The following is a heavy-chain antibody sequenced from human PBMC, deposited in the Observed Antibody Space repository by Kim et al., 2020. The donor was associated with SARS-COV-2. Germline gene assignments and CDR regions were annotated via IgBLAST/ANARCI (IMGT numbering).Heavy chain of an antibody. V-gene: IGHV3-7*05. J-gene: IGHJ1*01. Sequence: GGSLRLSCAASGFNFGNYWMSWVRQAPGKGLEWLAIIKQVGIAKFYVDSVKVRFIISRDNSKNSLYLQIIFLIAEDPSVYYFTRVHTTSVYCVLGFLV. CDR3: TRVHTTSVY. D-gene: IGHD1-26*01. CDR1: GFNFGNYW. CDR2: IKQVGIAK.